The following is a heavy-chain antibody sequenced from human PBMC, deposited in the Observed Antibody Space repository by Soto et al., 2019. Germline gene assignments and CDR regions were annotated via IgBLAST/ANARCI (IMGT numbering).Heavy chain of an antibody. Sequence: QLQLQESGSGLVKPSQTLSLTCAVSGDSISNGGYSWNWIRQPPGKGLEWIGYIYHSGGTDYNPSLKSRVTITVDSSNNQFSLKLSSVTAADTAVYYCARDSRSGYYLEFWGQGNLVTVSS. J-gene: IGHJ4*02. D-gene: IGHD3-22*01. CDR2: IYHSGGT. CDR3: ARDSRSGYYLEF. CDR1: GDSISNGGYS. V-gene: IGHV4-30-2*01.